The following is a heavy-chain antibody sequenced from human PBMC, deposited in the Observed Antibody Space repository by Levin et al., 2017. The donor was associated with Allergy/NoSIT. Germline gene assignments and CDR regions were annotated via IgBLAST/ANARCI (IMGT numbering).Heavy chain of an antibody. Sequence: PSETLSLTCTVSGGSISSAAYYWSWIRQHPEKGLEWIGYIHYSGSTNYNPALKSRVSISLDTSNNQFSLRLTSVTAADTAVYSCARGPREPWYFDLWGRGTLVTVSS. D-gene: IGHD1-26*01. CDR2: IHYSGST. V-gene: IGHV4-31*03. CDR1: GGSISSAAYY. CDR3: ARGPREPWYFDL. J-gene: IGHJ2*01.